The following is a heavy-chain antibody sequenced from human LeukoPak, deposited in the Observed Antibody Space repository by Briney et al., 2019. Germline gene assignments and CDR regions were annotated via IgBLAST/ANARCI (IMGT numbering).Heavy chain of an antibody. J-gene: IGHJ4*02. CDR3: ARRLDY. Sequence: GGSLRLSCAASGFTFSSYAMHWVRQAPGKGLEWVAVISYDGSNKYYADSVKGRFTISRDNAKNSLYLQMNSLRAEDTAVYYCARRLDYWGQGTLVTVSS. CDR2: ISYDGSNK. V-gene: IGHV3-30*04. CDR1: GFTFSSYA.